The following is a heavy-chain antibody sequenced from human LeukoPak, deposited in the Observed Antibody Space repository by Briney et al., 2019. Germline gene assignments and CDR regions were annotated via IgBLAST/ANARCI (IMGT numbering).Heavy chain of an antibody. Sequence: PWASVKVSCKASGYTFTSYAMNWVRQAPGQGLEWMGWINTNTGNPTYAQGFTGRFVFSLDTSVSTAYLQISSLKAEDTAVYYCARGPAKRSAVVVPAVDYWGQGTLVTVSS. CDR2: INTNTGNP. J-gene: IGHJ4*02. V-gene: IGHV7-4-1*02. CDR3: ARGPAKRSAVVVPAVDY. D-gene: IGHD2-2*01. CDR1: GYTFTSYA.